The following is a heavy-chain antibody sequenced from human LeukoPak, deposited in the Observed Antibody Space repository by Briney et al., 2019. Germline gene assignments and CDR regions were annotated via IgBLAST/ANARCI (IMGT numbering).Heavy chain of an antibody. Sequence: ASVKVSCKASGYTFTSYGISWVRQAPGQGLEWMGWISACNGNTNYAQKLQGRVTMTTDTSTSTAYMELRSLRSDDTAVYYCARAYCSGGSCYHTDYWGQGTLVTVSS. CDR3: ARAYCSGGSCYHTDY. V-gene: IGHV1-18*01. D-gene: IGHD2-15*01. CDR1: GYTFTSYG. J-gene: IGHJ4*02. CDR2: ISACNGNT.